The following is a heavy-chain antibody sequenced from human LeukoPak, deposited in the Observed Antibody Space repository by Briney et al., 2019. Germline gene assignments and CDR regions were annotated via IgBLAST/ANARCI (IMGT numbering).Heavy chain of an antibody. CDR1: GFTFSSFG. CDR2: ISGSGGST. D-gene: IGHD4-17*01. V-gene: IGHV3-23*01. Sequence: PGGSLRLSCAASGFTFSSFGMSWLRQAPGKGLEWVSAISGSGGSTNHADSVKGRFTISRDNSKNMLYLQMNSLRAEDTAVYYCAKYISGGDPYYGMDVWGQGTTVTVSS. J-gene: IGHJ6*02. CDR3: AKYISGGDPYYGMDV.